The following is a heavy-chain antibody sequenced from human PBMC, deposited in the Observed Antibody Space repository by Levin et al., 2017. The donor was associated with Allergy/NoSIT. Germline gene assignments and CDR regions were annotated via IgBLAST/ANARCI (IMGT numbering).Heavy chain of an antibody. CDR2: IVVGSGNT. D-gene: IGHD2-21*01. V-gene: IGHV1-58*01. J-gene: IGHJ6*03. Sequence: KISCKASGFTFTSSAVQWVRQARGQRLEWIGWIVVGSGNTNYAQKFQERVTITRDMSTSTAYMELSSLRSEDTAVYYCAAGSGIGYYYYMDVWGKGTTVTVSS. CDR3: AAGSGIGYYYYMDV. CDR1: GFTFTSSA.